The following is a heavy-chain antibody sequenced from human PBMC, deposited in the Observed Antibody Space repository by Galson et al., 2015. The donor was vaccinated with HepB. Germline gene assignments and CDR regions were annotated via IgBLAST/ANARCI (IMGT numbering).Heavy chain of an antibody. CDR1: GGTFSSYA. V-gene: IGHV1-69*13. D-gene: IGHD3-3*01. CDR3: ARDLRFLEWIGKNYYYYGVDV. CDR2: IIPIFGTA. Sequence: SVKVSCKASGGTFSSYAISWVRQAPGQGLEWMGGIIPIFGTANYAQKFQGRVTITADESTSTAYMELSSLRSEDTAVYYCARDLRFLEWIGKNYYYYGVDVWGQGTTVTVSS. J-gene: IGHJ6*02.